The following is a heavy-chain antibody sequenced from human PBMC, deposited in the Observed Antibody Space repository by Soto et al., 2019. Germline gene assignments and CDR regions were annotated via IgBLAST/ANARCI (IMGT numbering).Heavy chain of an antibody. D-gene: IGHD4-17*01. V-gene: IGHV3-33*06. Sequence: QVQLVESGGGVVQPGRSLRLSCAASGFTFSSYGMHWVRQAPGKGLEWVAVIWYDGSNKYYADSVKGRFTISRDNSKNTLYLQMNSLRAEDTAVYYCANLDYGDVDAFDIWGQGTMVTVSS. CDR2: IWYDGSNK. CDR1: GFTFSSYG. J-gene: IGHJ3*02. CDR3: ANLDYGDVDAFDI.